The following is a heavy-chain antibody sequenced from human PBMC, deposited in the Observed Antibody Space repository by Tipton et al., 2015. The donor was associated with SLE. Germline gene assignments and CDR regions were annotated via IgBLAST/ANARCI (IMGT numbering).Heavy chain of an antibody. CDR2: IYYSGST. Sequence: TLSLTCTVSGGSISSYYWSWIRQPPGKGLEWIGYIYYSGSTNYNPSLKSRVTISVDTSKNQFSLKLSSVTAADTAVYYCARIYDFWSGDYTPGGYFDYWGQGTLVTVST. CDR3: ARIYDFWSGDYTPGGYFDY. J-gene: IGHJ4*02. D-gene: IGHD3-3*01. V-gene: IGHV4-59*08. CDR1: GGSISSYY.